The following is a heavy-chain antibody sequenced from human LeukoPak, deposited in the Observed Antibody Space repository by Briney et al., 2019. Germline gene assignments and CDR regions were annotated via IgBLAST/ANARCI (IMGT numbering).Heavy chain of an antibody. CDR2: VHYTWNT. D-gene: IGHD5/OR15-5a*01. J-gene: IGHJ6*02. CDR3: ARVASKGGMDV. CDR1: GGSIGSYH. Sequence: PSETLSLTCSVSGGSIGSYHWSWIRQPPGKGLEWIGHVHYTWNTKYNPSLTGRVSISLDRSKNQFSLCLSSLTAADTAVYYCARVASKGGMDVWGQGTTVIVSS. V-gene: IGHV4-59*01.